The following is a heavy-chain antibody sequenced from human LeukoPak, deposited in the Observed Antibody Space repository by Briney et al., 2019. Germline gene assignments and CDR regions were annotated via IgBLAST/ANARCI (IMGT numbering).Heavy chain of an antibody. CDR3: AKRGVVVRVFLVGFHREAYYFDS. CDR1: GLTLSNYA. CDR2: LSGSAGGT. D-gene: IGHD3-16*02. V-gene: IGHV3-23*01. J-gene: IGHJ4*02. Sequence: GGSLRLSCGVSGLTLSNYAMSWVRQAPGKGLEWVAGLSGSAGGTTYADSVKGRFTISRDNSKNTLFLQMDRLRAEDTAVYFCAKRGVVVRVFLVGFHREAYYFDSWGQGAQVTVSS.